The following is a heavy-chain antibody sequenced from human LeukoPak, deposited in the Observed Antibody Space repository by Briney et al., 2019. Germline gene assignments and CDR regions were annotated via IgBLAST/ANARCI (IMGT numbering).Heavy chain of an antibody. Sequence: PGGSLRVSCAASGSTFRSYAMSWVRQAPGKGLGWVSVISNSGDSTYYADSVKGRFTISRDNSKNTLYLQMNSLRAEDTAVYYCAKDSVAGTDKYYYAMDVWGQGTTVTVSS. CDR1: GSTFRSYA. V-gene: IGHV3-23*01. CDR3: AKDSVAGTDKYYYAMDV. J-gene: IGHJ6*02. D-gene: IGHD6-19*01. CDR2: ISNSGDST.